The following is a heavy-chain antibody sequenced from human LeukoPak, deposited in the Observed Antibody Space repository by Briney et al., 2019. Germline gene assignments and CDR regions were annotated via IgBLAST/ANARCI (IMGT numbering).Heavy chain of an antibody. CDR2: ISSSSSYI. V-gene: IGHV3-21*01. D-gene: IGHD6-19*01. Sequence: GGSLRLSCAASGFTFSSYSMNWVRQAPGKGLEWVSSISSSSSYIYYADSVKGQCTISRDNAKNSLYLQMNSLRAEDTAVYYCARDGDSGWYFDYWGQGTLVTVSS. J-gene: IGHJ4*02. CDR1: GFTFSSYS. CDR3: ARDGDSGWYFDY.